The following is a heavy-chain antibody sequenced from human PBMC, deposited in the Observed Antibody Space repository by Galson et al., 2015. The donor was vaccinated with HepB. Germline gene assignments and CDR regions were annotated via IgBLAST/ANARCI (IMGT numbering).Heavy chain of an antibody. CDR3: ARDHGYQDTAMADYYYYGMDV. D-gene: IGHD5-18*01. CDR2: ISSSSSYI. V-gene: IGHV3-21*01. CDR1: GFTFSSYS. Sequence: SLRLSCAASGFTFSSYSMNWVRQAPGKGLEWVSSISSSSSYIYYADSVKGRFTISRDNAKNSLYLQMNSLRAEDTAVYYCARDHGYQDTAMADYYYYGMDVWGQGTTVTVSS. J-gene: IGHJ6*02.